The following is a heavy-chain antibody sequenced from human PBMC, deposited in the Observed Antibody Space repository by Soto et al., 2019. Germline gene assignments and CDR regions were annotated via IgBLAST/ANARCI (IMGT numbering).Heavy chain of an antibody. J-gene: IGHJ6*03. D-gene: IGHD3-16*01. CDR3: AKEMITFGDFNYYYMDV. CDR1: GFTFDQYT. Sequence: EVQLVESGGGLVPPGRSLRLACAASGFTFDQYTMHWVRQAPGKGLEWVSSITWHSGTIGYADSVKGRFTISRDNAKNSLYLQMNSLRGEDTALYYCAKEMITFGDFNYYYMDVWGNGTTVTVSS. CDR2: ITWHSGTI. V-gene: IGHV3-9*01.